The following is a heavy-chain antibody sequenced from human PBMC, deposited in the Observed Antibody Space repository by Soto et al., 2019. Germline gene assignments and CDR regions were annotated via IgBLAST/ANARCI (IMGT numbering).Heavy chain of an antibody. V-gene: IGHV1-18*01. CDR2: ISAYNGNT. CDR3: ARDRGGMAARTSYYYYGMDV. J-gene: IGHJ6*02. CDR1: GYTFTSYG. D-gene: IGHD6-25*01. Sequence: QVQLVQSGAEVKKPGASVKVSCKASGYTFTSYGISWVRQAPGQGLEWMGWISAYNGNTNYAQKLQGRVTMTTDTSTNTAYMELRRLRSDDTAVYYCARDRGGMAARTSYYYYGMDVWGQGTTVTVSS.